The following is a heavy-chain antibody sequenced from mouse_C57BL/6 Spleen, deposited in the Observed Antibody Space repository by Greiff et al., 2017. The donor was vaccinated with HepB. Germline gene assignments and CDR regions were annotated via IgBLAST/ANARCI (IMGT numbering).Heavy chain of an antibody. V-gene: IGHV1-55*01. J-gene: IGHJ4*01. CDR1: GYTFPSYW. CDR2: IYPGSGST. CDR3: ARSGYYSNYYDMDY. D-gene: IGHD2-5*01. Sequence: QVQLQQPGAELVKPGASVKMSCKASGYTFPSYWITWVQQRPGQGLEWIGDIYPGSGSTNYNEKFKRKATLIVDTSSSTADMQLSSLTSEDTAVDYCARSGYYSNYYDMDYWGQGTSVTVSS.